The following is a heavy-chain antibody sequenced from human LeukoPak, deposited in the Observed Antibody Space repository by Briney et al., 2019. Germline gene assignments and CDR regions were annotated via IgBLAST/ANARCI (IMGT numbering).Heavy chain of an antibody. D-gene: IGHD3-22*01. CDR2: ISSSSSYI. V-gene: IGHV3-21*01. CDR1: GFTFSSYS. J-gene: IGHJ4*02. Sequence: PGGSLRLSCAASGFTFSSYSMNWVRQAPGKGLEWVSSISSSSSYIYYADSVKGRFTISRDNAKNSLYLQMNSLRAEDTAVYYCARDFPERYYDSSGYRFGYWGQGTLVTVSS. CDR3: ARDFPERYYDSSGYRFGY.